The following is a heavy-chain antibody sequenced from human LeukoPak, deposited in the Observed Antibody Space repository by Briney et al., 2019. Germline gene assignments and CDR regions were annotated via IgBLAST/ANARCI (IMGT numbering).Heavy chain of an antibody. CDR3: ARYSSTWAYWYFDL. D-gene: IGHD6-13*01. Sequence: SETLSLTCAVSGGSISSGGYSWSWIRQPPGKGLGWIGYISHSGNTYYNPSLKSRVTISVDRSNNHFSLELTSVTAADTAVYYCARYSSTWAYWYFDLWGRGTLVTVSS. CDR2: ISHSGNT. J-gene: IGHJ2*01. V-gene: IGHV4-30-2*01. CDR1: GGSISSGGYS.